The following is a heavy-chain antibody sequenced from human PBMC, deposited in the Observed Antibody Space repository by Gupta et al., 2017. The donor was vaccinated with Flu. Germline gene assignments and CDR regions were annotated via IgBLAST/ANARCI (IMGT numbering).Heavy chain of an antibody. CDR3: AKKGYSSGYTDAFDI. D-gene: IGHD3-22*01. Sequence: QVQLVESGGGVVQPGTSLTLPCAASGFTFSSRAMHWVRQAPGKGLECVAVISGDGTKKYYADSVKGRFTISRDNSKNTQYLQMNSLRAEDTAVYYCAKKGYSSGYTDAFDIWGQGTMVAVSS. J-gene: IGHJ3*02. CDR1: GFTFSSRA. V-gene: IGHV3-30*18. CDR2: ISGDGTKK.